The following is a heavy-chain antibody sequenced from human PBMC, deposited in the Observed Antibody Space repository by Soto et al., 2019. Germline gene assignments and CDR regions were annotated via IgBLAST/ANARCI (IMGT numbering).Heavy chain of an antibody. CDR3: ARGRHDASGWFPLDP. Sequence: QVQLQESGPGVVKPADTLSLTCAVSGFSITNDHFWGWIRQPPGKRLEWIGNIHNRRTTYYRPSLKGRVTMSVDTSKNRFSLMLTSVTAEAAGVYFCARGRHDASGWFPLDPWGPGALVIVSS. V-gene: IGHV4-28*03. J-gene: IGHJ5*02. D-gene: IGHD6-19*01. CDR1: GFSITNDHF. CDR2: IHNRRTT.